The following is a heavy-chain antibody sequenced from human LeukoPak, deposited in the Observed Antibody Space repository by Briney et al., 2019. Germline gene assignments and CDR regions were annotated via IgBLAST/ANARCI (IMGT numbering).Heavy chain of an antibody. Sequence: SVKVSCKASGGTFSSYAISWVRQAPGQGLEWMGRIIPILGIANYAQKFQGRVTITADKSTSTAYMELSSLRSEDTAVYYCARDPYMSATVTTADWGQGTLVTVSS. CDR3: ARDPYMSATVTTAD. CDR1: GGTFSSYA. J-gene: IGHJ4*02. CDR2: IIPILGIA. D-gene: IGHD4-17*01. V-gene: IGHV1-69*04.